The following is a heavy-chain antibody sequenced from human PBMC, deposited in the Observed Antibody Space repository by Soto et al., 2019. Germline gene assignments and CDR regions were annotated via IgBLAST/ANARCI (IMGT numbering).Heavy chain of an antibody. CDR2: ISGSGGST. D-gene: IGHD2-15*01. V-gene: IGHV3-23*01. CDR3: AKATILVVVAAEDYMDV. J-gene: IGHJ6*03. Sequence: EVQLLESGGGLVQPGGSLRLSCAASGFTFSSYAMSWVRQAPGKGLEWVSAISGSGGSTYYADSVKGRFTISRDNSKNTLYLQMNSLRAEDTAVYYCAKATILVVVAAEDYMDVWGKGTTVTVSS. CDR1: GFTFSSYA.